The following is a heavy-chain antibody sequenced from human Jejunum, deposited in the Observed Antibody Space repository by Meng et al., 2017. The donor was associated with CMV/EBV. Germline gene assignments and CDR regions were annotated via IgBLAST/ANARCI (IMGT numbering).Heavy chain of an antibody. CDR3: ARGSGSTSWGFDP. V-gene: IGHV3-7*01. D-gene: IGHD2-2*01. CDR2: IKEDGSEK. J-gene: IGHJ5*02. CDR1: GFTFNSYG. Sequence: SGFTFNSYGMHWVRQAPGKGLEWVANIKEDGSEKYYVDSVKDRFTISRDNAKNSLYLQMNSLRAEDTAVYYCARGSGSTSWGFDPWGQGTLVTVSS.